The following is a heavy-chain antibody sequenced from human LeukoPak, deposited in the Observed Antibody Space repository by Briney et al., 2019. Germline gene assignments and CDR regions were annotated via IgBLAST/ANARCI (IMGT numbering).Heavy chain of an antibody. CDR1: GYTFTRCY. CDR3: ARDQSIDDRAFDY. J-gene: IGHJ4*02. D-gene: IGHD1-1*01. V-gene: IGHV1-46*01. CDR2: INPSGGST. Sequence: ASVKVSCKASGYTFTRCYMHWVRQAPGQGLEWMGIINPSGGSTSYAQKFQGRVTMTRDMSTSTVYMELSSLRSEDTAVYYCARDQSIDDRAFDYWGQGTLVTVSS.